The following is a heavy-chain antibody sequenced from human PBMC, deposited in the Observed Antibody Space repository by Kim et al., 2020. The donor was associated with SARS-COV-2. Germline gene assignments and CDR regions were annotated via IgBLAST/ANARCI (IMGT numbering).Heavy chain of an antibody. D-gene: IGHD3-16*01. CDR3: ARDSETRIYDYYGMDV. Sequence: SVKGRFTISRDNAKNSLYLQMNSLRDEDTAVYYCARDSETRIYDYYGMDVWGQGTTVTVSS. J-gene: IGHJ6*02. V-gene: IGHV3-48*02.